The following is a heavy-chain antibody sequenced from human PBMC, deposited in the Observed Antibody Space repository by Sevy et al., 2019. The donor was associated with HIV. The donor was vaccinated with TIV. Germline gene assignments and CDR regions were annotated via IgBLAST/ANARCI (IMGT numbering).Heavy chain of an antibody. D-gene: IGHD2-2*01. CDR2: IIPIFGTA. CDR3: AGPQAPRYCSSTSCYFDYYYYGMDV. CDR1: GGTFSSYA. J-gene: IGHJ6*02. V-gene: IGHV1-69*13. Sequence: ASVKVSCKASGGTFSSYAISWVRQAPGQGLEWMGGIIPIFGTANYAQKFQGRVTITADESTSTAYMELSSLRSEDTAVYYCAGPQAPRYCSSTSCYFDYYYYGMDVWGQGTTVTVS.